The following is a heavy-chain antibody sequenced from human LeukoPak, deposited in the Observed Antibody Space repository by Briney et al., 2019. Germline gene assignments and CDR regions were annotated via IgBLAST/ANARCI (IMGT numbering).Heavy chain of an antibody. V-gene: IGHV4-34*01. CDR1: GGSFSRYY. Sequence: SETLSLTCAVYGGSFSRYYWSWIRQPPGKGLEWIGEINHSGSTNYNPSLKSRVTISVDTSKNQSSLKLSSVTAADAAVYYCARGRGGYHYWGQGTLVTVSS. J-gene: IGHJ4*02. CDR2: INHSGST. D-gene: IGHD3-10*01. CDR3: ARGRGGYHY.